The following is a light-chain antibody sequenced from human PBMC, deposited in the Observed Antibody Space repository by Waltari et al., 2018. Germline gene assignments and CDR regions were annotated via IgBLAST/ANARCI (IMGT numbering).Light chain of an antibody. J-gene: IGLJ1*01. Sequence: QSVLTQPPSVSAAPGQWVTISCSGSSPTIEDSSLSWFQQAPGTAPKLFIYDNNKRPSGIPDRFSASKSGTSATLGITGLQIGDEADYYCGAWDSSLDGYVFGGGTKVTVL. CDR1: SPTIEDSS. CDR3: GAWDSSLDGYV. CDR2: DNN. V-gene: IGLV1-51*01.